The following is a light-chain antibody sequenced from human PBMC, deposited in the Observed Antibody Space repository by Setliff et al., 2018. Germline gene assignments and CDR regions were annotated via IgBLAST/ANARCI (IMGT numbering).Light chain of an antibody. CDR3: SSYTSRSTYI. CDR1: SSDVGNYDR. V-gene: IGLV2-18*02. J-gene: IGLJ1*01. CDR2: EVS. Sequence: QSALTQPPSVSGSPGQSVTISCTGTSSDVGNYDRVSWYQQAPGTAPNLMIYEVSSRPSGVPDRFSGSKSGNTASLTISGLQADDEADYYCSSYTSRSTYIFGTGTKVTVL.